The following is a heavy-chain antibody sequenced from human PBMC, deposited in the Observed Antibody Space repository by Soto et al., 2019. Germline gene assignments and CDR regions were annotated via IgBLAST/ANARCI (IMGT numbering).Heavy chain of an antibody. Sequence: HPGGSLSLSCAASGFTFSSYAMSWVRQAPGKGLEWVSAISGSGGSTYYADSVKGRFTISRDNSKNTLYLQMNSLRAEDTAVYYCAGVRGVILDYYYYMDVWGKGTTVTVSS. J-gene: IGHJ6*03. V-gene: IGHV3-23*01. D-gene: IGHD3-10*02. CDR2: ISGSGGST. CDR1: GFTFSSYA. CDR3: AGVRGVILDYYYYMDV.